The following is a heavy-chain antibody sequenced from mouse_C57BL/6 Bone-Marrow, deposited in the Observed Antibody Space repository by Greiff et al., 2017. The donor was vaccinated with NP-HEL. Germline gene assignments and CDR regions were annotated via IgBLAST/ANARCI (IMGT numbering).Heavy chain of an antibody. V-gene: IGHV1-64*01. CDR3: ARFPCSIYYYGSSPYFDV. D-gene: IGHD1-1*01. Sequence: QVQLQQPGAELVKPGASVKLSCKASGYTFTSYWMHWVKQRPGQGLEWIGMIHPNSGSTNYNEKFKSKATLTVDKSSSTAYMQLSSLTSEDSAVYYCARFPCSIYYYGSSPYFDVWGTGTTVTVSS. CDR2: IHPNSGST. CDR1: GYTFTSYW. J-gene: IGHJ1*03.